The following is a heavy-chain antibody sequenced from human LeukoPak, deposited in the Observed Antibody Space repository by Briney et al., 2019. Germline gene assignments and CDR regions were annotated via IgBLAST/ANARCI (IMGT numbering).Heavy chain of an antibody. D-gene: IGHD2-2*02. Sequence: ASVKVSCKASGGTFSSYAISWVRQAPGQGLEWMGRIIPILGIANYAQKFQGRVTITADKSTSTAYMELSSLRSEDTAVYYCARSPCSSTSCYTPSYYFDYWGQGTLVTVSS. CDR2: IIPILGIA. CDR3: ARSPCSSTSCYTPSYYFDY. CDR1: GGTFSSYA. V-gene: IGHV1-69*04. J-gene: IGHJ4*02.